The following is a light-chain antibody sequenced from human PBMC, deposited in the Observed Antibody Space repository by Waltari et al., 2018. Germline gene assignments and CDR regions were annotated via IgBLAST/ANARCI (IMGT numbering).Light chain of an antibody. CDR1: SSDIGRYDL. CDR2: DVN. V-gene: IGLV2-23*02. CDR3: CSYAGNYIWV. J-gene: IGLJ3*02. Sequence: QSALTQPAAVSGFPGQSVTISCTGASSDIGRYDLVSWYQQHPGNAPKLVISDVNKRPSGVSDRFSGSKSGDTASLTISGLHFEDEADYYCCSYAGNYIWVFGGGTRLTVL.